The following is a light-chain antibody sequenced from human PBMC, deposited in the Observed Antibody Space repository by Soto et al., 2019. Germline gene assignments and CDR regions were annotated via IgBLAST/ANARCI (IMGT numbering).Light chain of an antibody. CDR1: SSDDGGYNY. V-gene: IGLV2-14*03. Sequence: QCVRTQPASVSGSPGQSITTSCTGTSSDDGGYNYVSWYQHHPGKAPKRIIYDVSNRPSGVSIRFSGSKSDNTASLTISGLQPEDEADYHCSSYTTSNTRQIVFGTGTKVTVL. CDR2: DVS. J-gene: IGLJ1*01. CDR3: SSYTTSNTRQIV.